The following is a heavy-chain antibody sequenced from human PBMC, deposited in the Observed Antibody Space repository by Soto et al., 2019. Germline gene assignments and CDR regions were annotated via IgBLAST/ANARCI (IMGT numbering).Heavy chain of an antibody. J-gene: IGHJ4*02. Sequence: SQTMPLPCSPAGRGLTSGRWSPWLSKSPPSGLEYLGEILHDGTSRYYPSFERRVAMSVDTSRNQFSIKLTPVTAADTAVSVCATLVYDTRLNYLYFDFWGPGTLVTVSS. CDR2: ILHDGTS. CDR1: GRGLTSGRW. D-gene: IGHD3-22*01. V-gene: IGHV4-34*12. CDR3: ATLVYDTRLNYLYFDF.